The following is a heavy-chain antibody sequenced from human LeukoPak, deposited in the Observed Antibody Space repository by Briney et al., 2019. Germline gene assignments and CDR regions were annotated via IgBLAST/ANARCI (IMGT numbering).Heavy chain of an antibody. J-gene: IGHJ4*02. D-gene: IGHD6-19*01. CDR2: IKQDGSET. Sequence: GGSLRLSCAASGFTFSSNWMNWVRQAPGKGLEWVANIKQDGSETYYVDSVKGRFTISRDNAKNSLYLQMNSLRAEDTAVYYCARDGGIAVAGTFDYWGQGTLVIASS. CDR1: GFTFSSNW. V-gene: IGHV3-7*01. CDR3: ARDGGIAVAGTFDY.